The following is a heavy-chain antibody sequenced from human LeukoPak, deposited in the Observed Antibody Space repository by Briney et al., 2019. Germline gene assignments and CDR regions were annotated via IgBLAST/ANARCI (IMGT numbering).Heavy chain of an antibody. CDR3: ARVNINNWHSCDY. D-gene: IGHD1-1*01. J-gene: IGHJ4*02. Sequence: SETLPLTCAVSGGSISSNNWWGWVRQPPGKGLEWIGEIYHSGSPNYNPSLKSRVTISVDKSRNHFSLNLSSVTAADTAVYYCARVNINNWHSCDYWGQGTLVTVSS. CDR1: GGSISSNNW. CDR2: IYHSGSP. V-gene: IGHV4/OR15-8*01.